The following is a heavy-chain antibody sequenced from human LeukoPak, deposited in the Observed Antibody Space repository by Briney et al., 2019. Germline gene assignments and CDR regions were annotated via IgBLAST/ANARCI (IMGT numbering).Heavy chain of an antibody. J-gene: IGHJ4*02. V-gene: IGHV4-30-4*08. CDR1: GGSISSGDYY. Sequence: SQTLSLTCTVSGGSISSGDYYWSWIRQPPGKGLEWIGYIYYSGSTYYNPSLKSRATISVDTSKNQFSLKLSSVTAADTAVYYCASAKYYDFWSGYDYWGQGTLVTVSS. CDR2: IYYSGST. CDR3: ASAKYYDFWSGYDY. D-gene: IGHD3-3*01.